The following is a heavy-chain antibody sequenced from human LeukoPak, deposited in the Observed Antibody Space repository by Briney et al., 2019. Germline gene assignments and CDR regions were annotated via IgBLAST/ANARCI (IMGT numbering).Heavy chain of an antibody. D-gene: IGHD3-16*02. CDR1: GFTFSSYA. CDR2: ISYDGSNK. Sequence: PGGSLRLSCAASGFTFSSYAMHWVRQAPGKGLEWVAVISYDGSNKYYADSVKGRFTISRDNSKNTLYLQMNSLRAEDTAVYYCARDGSGITFGGVIVFDYWGQGTLVTVSS. V-gene: IGHV3-30-3*01. J-gene: IGHJ4*02. CDR3: ARDGSGITFGGVIVFDY.